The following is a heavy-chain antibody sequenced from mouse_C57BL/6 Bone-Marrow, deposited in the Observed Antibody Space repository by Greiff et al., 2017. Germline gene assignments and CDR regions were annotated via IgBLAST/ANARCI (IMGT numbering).Heavy chain of an antibody. Sequence: VQLQQSGPVLVKPGASVKMSCKASGYTFTDYYMNWVKQSHGKSLEWIGVINPYNGGTSYNQKFKGKATLTVDKSSSTAYMELNSLTSEDSAVYYCARSYWYFDVWAQGPRSPSPQ. J-gene: IGHJ1*03. CDR2: INPYNGGT. CDR3: ARSYWYFDV. V-gene: IGHV1-19*01. CDR1: GYTFTDYY.